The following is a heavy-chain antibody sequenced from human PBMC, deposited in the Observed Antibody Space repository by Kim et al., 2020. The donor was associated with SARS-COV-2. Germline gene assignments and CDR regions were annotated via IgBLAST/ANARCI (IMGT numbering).Heavy chain of an antibody. CDR3: ARNEGYDSSGYEDY. J-gene: IGHJ4*02. CDR2: IIPILGIA. D-gene: IGHD3-22*01. V-gene: IGHV1-69*04. CDR1: GGTFSSYA. Sequence: SVKVSCKASGGTFSSYAISWVRQAPGQGLEWMGRIIPILGIANYAQKFQGRVTITADKSTSTAYMELSSLRSEDTAVYYCARNEGYDSSGYEDYWGQGTLVTVSS.